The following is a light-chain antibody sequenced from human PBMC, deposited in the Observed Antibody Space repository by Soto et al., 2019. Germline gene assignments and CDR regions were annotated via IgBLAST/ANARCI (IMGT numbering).Light chain of an antibody. V-gene: IGKV1-5*03. CDR3: QQSFSKFPYT. CDR1: QSISLW. CDR2: KAS. J-gene: IGKJ2*01. Sequence: DIQMTQSPSTLSASVGDRITITCRASQSISLWLAWYQQKPGKVPKLLIYKASTLESGVPSRFSGSGSGTEFTLTISSLQPDDFATYYCQQSFSKFPYTFGQGTKVDIK.